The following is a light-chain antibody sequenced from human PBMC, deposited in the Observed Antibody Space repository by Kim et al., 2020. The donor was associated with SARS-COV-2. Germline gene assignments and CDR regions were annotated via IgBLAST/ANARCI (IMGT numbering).Light chain of an antibody. V-gene: IGLV4-69*01. CDR2: VNSDGSH. CDR1: SGHSSYA. Sequence: ASVKLTCTLSSGHSSYAIAWLQQQPEKGPRYLMKVNSDGSHTRGDGIPDRFSVSSSGDERYLSISNLQSEDEADFYCQTWGTGFVVFGRGTKVTVL. J-gene: IGLJ2*01. CDR3: QTWGTGFVV.